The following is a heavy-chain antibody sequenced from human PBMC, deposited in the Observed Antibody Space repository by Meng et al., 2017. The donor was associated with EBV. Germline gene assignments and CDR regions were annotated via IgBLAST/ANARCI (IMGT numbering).Heavy chain of an antibody. Sequence: QVQLQGSGPGLVKPSXXLSLTRTVSGGSVNNESYYWGWIRQPPGKGLEYIGYIYYTGSTNYNSSLKSRVTISLDKSKNQFSLKLTSLTAADTAIYYCARGDYTNYPRWFDPWGQGTLVTVSS. CDR1: GGSVNNESYY. D-gene: IGHD4-11*01. CDR2: IYYTGST. J-gene: IGHJ5*02. V-gene: IGHV4-61*01. CDR3: ARGDYTNYPRWFDP.